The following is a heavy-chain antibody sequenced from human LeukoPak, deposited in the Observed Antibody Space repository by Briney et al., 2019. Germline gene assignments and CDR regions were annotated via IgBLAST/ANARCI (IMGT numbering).Heavy chain of an antibody. CDR3: ARALNWFDP. CDR2: IYYSGST. Sequence: KPSETLSLTCTVSVGSISSYYWSWIRQPPGKGLEWIGYIYYSGSTNYNPSLKSRVTISVETSKNQFSLKLSSVTAADTAVYYCARALNWFDPWGQGTLVTVSS. J-gene: IGHJ5*02. CDR1: VGSISSYY. D-gene: IGHD3-3*02. V-gene: IGHV4-59*01.